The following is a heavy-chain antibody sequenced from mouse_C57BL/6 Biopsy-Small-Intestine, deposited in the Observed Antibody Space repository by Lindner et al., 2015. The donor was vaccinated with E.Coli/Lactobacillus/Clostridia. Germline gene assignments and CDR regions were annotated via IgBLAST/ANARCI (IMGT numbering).Heavy chain of an antibody. D-gene: IGHD2-1*01. CDR1: GYAFSRYW. CDR3: ARGDYGRASYFDY. V-gene: IGHV1-80*01. Sequence: VQLQESGAELVKPGASVKISCKASGYAFSRYWMNWVKQRPGKGLEWIGQIYPGDGDINYNGKFKGKATLTADKSSSTAYMHLSSLTSEDSAVYFCARGDYGRASYFDYWGQGTTLTVSS. CDR2: IYPGDGDI. J-gene: IGHJ2*01.